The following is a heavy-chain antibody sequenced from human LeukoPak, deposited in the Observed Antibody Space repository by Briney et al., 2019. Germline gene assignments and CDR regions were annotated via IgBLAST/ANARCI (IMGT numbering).Heavy chain of an antibody. CDR3: ARGTSGWSPAPFDY. D-gene: IGHD6-19*01. J-gene: IGHJ4*02. Sequence: GGSLRLSCAASGFTVSSNYMSWVRLAPGKGLEWVSVIYSGGSTYYADSVKGRFTISRDNSKNTLYLQMNSLRAEDTAVYYCARGTSGWSPAPFDYWGQGTLVTVSS. V-gene: IGHV3-53*01. CDR1: GFTVSSNY. CDR2: IYSGGST.